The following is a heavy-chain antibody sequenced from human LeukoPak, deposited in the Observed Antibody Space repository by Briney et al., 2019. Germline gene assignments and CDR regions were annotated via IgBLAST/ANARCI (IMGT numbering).Heavy chain of an antibody. CDR1: GFTVSSNS. D-gene: IGHD3-10*01. Sequence: GGSLRLSCTVSGFTVSSNSMSWVRQAPGKGLEWVSFIYSDNTHYSDSVKGRFTISRDNSKNTLYLQMNSLRAEDTAVYYCASRYGSGSYGFDYWGQGALVTVSS. CDR2: IYSDNT. CDR3: ASRYGSGSYGFDY. V-gene: IGHV3-53*01. J-gene: IGHJ4*02.